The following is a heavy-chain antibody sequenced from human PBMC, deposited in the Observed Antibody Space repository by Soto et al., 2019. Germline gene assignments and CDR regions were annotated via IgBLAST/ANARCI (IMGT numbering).Heavy chain of an antibody. V-gene: IGHV1-24*01. CDR2: FNADDGDT. CDR3: ARGGRQWREACEI. J-gene: IGHJ3*02. D-gene: IGHD6-19*01. CDR1: GYTFSKLA. Sequence: ASVKVSCKVSGYTFSKLAMHWVRQAPGKWLEWMGGFNADDGDTTYAQKFHGRVTMTEGTSADTAYMELSGLRSEDTGVYYCARGGRQWREACEIWGKGKRVT.